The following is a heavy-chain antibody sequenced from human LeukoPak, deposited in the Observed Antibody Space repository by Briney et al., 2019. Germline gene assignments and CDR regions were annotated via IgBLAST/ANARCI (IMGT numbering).Heavy chain of an antibody. Sequence: SETLSLTCTVSGGSISSYYWSWIRQPVGKGLEWIGRVYTSGSTNYNPSLKSRVTMSVDTSKNLFSLNLTSVTAADTAVYYCAREATVSRYFDYWGQGTLVTVSS. CDR3: AREATVSRYFDY. CDR1: GGSISSYY. D-gene: IGHD4-11*01. J-gene: IGHJ4*02. V-gene: IGHV4-4*07. CDR2: VYTSGST.